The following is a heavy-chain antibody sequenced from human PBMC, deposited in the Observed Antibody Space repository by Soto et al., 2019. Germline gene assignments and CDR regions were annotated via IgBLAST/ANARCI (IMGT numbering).Heavy chain of an antibody. CDR2: INAGNGNT. Sequence: RASVKVSCKASGYTFTSYAMHWVRQAPGQRLEWMGWINAGNGNTKYSQKFQGRVTITRDTSASTAYMELSSLRSEDTAVYYCARVNTNYYYYYGMDVWGQGTTVTVSS. V-gene: IGHV1-3*01. D-gene: IGHD1-26*01. J-gene: IGHJ6*02. CDR1: GYTFTSYA. CDR3: ARVNTNYYYYYGMDV.